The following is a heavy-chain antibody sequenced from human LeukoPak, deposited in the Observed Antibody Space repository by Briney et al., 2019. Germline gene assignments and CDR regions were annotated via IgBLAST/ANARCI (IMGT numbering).Heavy chain of an antibody. J-gene: IGHJ4*02. V-gene: IGHV3-53*01. CDR3: ARSDGIAAAGPFDY. D-gene: IGHD6-13*01. Sequence: PGGSLRLSCAVSGFTVSSNYMSWVRQAPGKGVEWVSVIYGGVSTSYADSVKGRFTISRDNSRNTMYLQMNSLRAEDTAVYYCARSDGIAAAGPFDYWGQGTLVTVSS. CDR1: GFTVSSNY. CDR2: IYGGVST.